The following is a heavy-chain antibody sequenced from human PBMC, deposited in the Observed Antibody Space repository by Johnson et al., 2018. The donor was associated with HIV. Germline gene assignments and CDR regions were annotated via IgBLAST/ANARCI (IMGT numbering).Heavy chain of an antibody. D-gene: IGHD4-11*01. Sequence: VQLVESGGGLVQPGRSLRLSCAASGFTFDDYVMHWVRQAPGKGLEWVSGISWNSGRIGYADSVKVRVTISRDNAKNSLYLQMNGLRDEDTAVYYCARNEYSNYGGRDAFDIWGQGTMVTVPS. J-gene: IGHJ3*02. CDR1: GFTFDDYV. V-gene: IGHV3-9*01. CDR2: ISWNSGRI. CDR3: ARNEYSNYGGRDAFDI.